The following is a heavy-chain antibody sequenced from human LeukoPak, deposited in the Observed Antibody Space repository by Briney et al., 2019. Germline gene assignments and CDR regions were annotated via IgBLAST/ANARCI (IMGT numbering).Heavy chain of an antibody. D-gene: IGHD7-27*01. Sequence: GGSLRLSCAASGFTFSSYGMHWVRQAPGKGLEWVAFIRYDGSNKYYADSVKGRFTISRDNSKNTLYLQMNSLRAEDTAVYYCAKGKANGWGNYYYYMDVWGKGTTVTISS. V-gene: IGHV3-30*02. CDR3: AKGKANGWGNYYYYMDV. J-gene: IGHJ6*03. CDR2: IRYDGSNK. CDR1: GFTFSSYG.